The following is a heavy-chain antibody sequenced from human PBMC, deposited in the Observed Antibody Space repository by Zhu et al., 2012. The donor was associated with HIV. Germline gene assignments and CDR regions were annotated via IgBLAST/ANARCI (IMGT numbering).Heavy chain of an antibody. D-gene: IGHD3-22*01. CDR2: IYYSGST. CDR3: AGYEYYYDSSGYRPQTDAFDI. V-gene: IGHV4-39*01. Sequence: QVQLQESGPGLVKPSETLSLTCTVSGGSISSSSYYWGWIRQPPGKGLEWIGSIYYSGSTYYNPSLKSRVTISVDTSKNQFSLKLSSVTAADTAVYYCAGYEYYYDSSGYRPQTDAFDIWGPRGQWSPVSS. CDR1: GGSISSSSYY. J-gene: IGHJ3*02.